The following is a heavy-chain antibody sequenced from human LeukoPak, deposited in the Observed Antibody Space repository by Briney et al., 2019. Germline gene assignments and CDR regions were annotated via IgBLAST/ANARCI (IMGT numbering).Heavy chain of an antibody. CDR3: AKQPIGYCSGGSCYYFDY. V-gene: IGHV3-23*01. J-gene: IGHJ4*02. CDR2: ISGSGGST. D-gene: IGHD2-15*01. Sequence: SGGSLRLSCAASGFTFSSYAMSWVRQAPGKGLEWVSAISGSGGSTYYADSVKGRFTISRDNSKNTLYLQMNSLRAEDTAVYYCAKQPIGYCSGGSCYYFDYWGQGTLVTVSS. CDR1: GFTFSSYA.